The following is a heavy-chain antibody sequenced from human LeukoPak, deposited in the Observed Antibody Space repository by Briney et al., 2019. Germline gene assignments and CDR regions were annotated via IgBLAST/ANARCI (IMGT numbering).Heavy chain of an antibody. CDR3: AKAVRYYDSSGYSRAPYYFDY. CDR2: ISGSGGST. CDR1: GFTFSSYA. J-gene: IGHJ4*02. D-gene: IGHD3-22*01. Sequence: PGGSLRLSCAASGFTFSSYAMSWVRQAPGKGLEWVSAISGSGGSTYYADSVKGRFTISRDNSKNTLYLQMNSLRAEDTAVYYCAKAVRYYDSSGYSRAPYYFDYWGQGTLVTVSS. V-gene: IGHV3-23*01.